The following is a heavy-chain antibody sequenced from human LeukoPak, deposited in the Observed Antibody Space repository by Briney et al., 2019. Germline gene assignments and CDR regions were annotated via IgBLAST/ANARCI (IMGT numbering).Heavy chain of an antibody. V-gene: IGHV4-31*03. CDR2: IYYSGST. CDR1: GGSISSGGYY. J-gene: IGHJ3*02. D-gene: IGHD2-15*01. Sequence: SETLSLTCTVSGGSISSGGYYWSWIRQHPGKGLEWIGYIYYSGSTNYNPSLKSRVTISVDTSKNQFSLKLSSVTAADTAVYYCARVRIIRNAFDIWGQGTMVTVSS. CDR3: ARVRIIRNAFDI.